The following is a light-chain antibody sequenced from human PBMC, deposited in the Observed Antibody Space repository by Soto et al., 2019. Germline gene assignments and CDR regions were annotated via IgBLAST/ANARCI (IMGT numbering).Light chain of an antibody. V-gene: IGLV1-51*02. CDR1: TSNIGNNY. CDR3: GSWDHSVSGFV. Sequence: QSVLTQPPSVSAAPGPKVTISCSGSTSNIGNNYVSWFQQLPGTAPKLIIYQSNRRPSGIPDRFSGSKSGTSATLGITGLQTGDEADYYCGSWDHSVSGFVFGTGTKVTVL. J-gene: IGLJ1*01. CDR2: QSN.